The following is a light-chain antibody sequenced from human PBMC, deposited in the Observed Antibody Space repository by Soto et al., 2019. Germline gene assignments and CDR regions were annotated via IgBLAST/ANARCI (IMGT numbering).Light chain of an antibody. CDR2: GAS. V-gene: IGKV3-20*01. J-gene: IGKJ1*01. CDR3: QQYGSSPCT. Sequence: EIVLSQCPGTLSLSPGERSTLSCRASQSVSSYLAWYQQRPGQAPRLLIYGASTRATGIPARFSGSGSGTEFTLTSSSLQSEDFAEYYWQQYGSSPCTCGQGNRVDIK. CDR1: QSVSSY.